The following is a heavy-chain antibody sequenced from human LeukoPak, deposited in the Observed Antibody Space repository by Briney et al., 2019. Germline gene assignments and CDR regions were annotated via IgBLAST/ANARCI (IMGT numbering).Heavy chain of an antibody. J-gene: IGHJ4*02. CDR1: GGSFSGYY. Sequence: SETLSLTCAVYGGSFSGYYWSWIRQPPGKGLEWIGEINHSGSTNYNPSLKSRVTISVDTSKNQFSLKLSSVTAADTAVYYCGSYSFVLENFDYGGRGPLAT. CDR2: INHSGST. CDR3: GSYSFVLENFDY. D-gene: IGHD3-3*01. V-gene: IGHV4-34*01.